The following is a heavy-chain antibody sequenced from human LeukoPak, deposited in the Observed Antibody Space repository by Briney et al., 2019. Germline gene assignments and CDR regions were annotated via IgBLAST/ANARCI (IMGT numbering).Heavy chain of an antibody. CDR3: AKDQILYDSSGYRSRPADY. V-gene: IGHV3-23*01. CDR1: GFTFSSYG. D-gene: IGHD3-22*01. J-gene: IGHJ4*02. Sequence: GGSLRLSCAASGFTFSSYGMSWVRQAPGKGLEWVSAISGSGGSTYYADSVKGRFTISRDNSKNTLYLQMNSLRAEDTAVYYCAKDQILYDSSGYRSRPADYWGQGTLVTVSS. CDR2: ISGSGGST.